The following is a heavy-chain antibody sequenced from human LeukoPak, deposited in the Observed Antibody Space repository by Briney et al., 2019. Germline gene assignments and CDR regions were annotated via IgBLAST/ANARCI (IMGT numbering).Heavy chain of an antibody. J-gene: IGHJ4*02. CDR2: ISTYNGNT. CDR3: AKDVGGSYGYYFDY. D-gene: IGHD1-26*01. Sequence: ASVKVSCKASGYTFITYGISWVRQAPGQGLEWMGWISTYNGNTKYAQKLQGRVTMTTDTSTSTAYMELRSLRAEDTAVYYCAKDVGGSYGYYFDYWGQGTLVTVSS. V-gene: IGHV1-18*01. CDR1: GYTFITYG.